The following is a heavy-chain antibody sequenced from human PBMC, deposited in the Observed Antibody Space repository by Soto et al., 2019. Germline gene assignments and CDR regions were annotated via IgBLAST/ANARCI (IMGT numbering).Heavy chain of an antibody. CDR1: GGSISSYY. J-gene: IGHJ6*02. V-gene: IGHV4-59*08. D-gene: IGHD3-10*01. CDR2: VHHSWGS. CDR3: ARQGFGPLHGLVDV. Sequence: QVQLQESGPGLVKPSETMSLSCTVSGGSISSYYWSWFRQSPGKRMEWIGYVHHSWGSSYNPSLRSRVAISLEPSKSQFSLKVTSVTATDTAVYYCARQGFGPLHGLVDVWGQGTTVTVSS.